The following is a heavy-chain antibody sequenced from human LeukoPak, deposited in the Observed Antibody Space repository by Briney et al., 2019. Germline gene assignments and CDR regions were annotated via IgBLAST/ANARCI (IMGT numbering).Heavy chain of an antibody. CDR3: ARDKWDSGSHGFDY. Sequence: GASVKVSCKASGYTFTSYGISWVRQAPGQGLEWMGWISAYNGNTNYAQKLQGRVTMTTDTSTSTAYMELRNLRSDDTAVYYCARDKWDSGSHGFDYWGQGTLVTVSS. D-gene: IGHD1-26*01. CDR2: ISAYNGNT. J-gene: IGHJ4*02. CDR1: GYTFTSYG. V-gene: IGHV1-18*01.